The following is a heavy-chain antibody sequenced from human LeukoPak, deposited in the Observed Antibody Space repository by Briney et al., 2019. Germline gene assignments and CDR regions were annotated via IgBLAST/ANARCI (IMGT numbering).Heavy chain of an antibody. Sequence: GGSLRLSCAASGFTFSSYGMHWVRQAPGKGLEWVAVISYDGSNKYYADSVKGRFTISRDNSKNTLYLQMNSLRAEDTAVYYCAKDHRDSGPDYWGQGTLVTVSS. J-gene: IGHJ4*02. CDR3: AKDHRDSGPDY. CDR1: GFTFSSYG. D-gene: IGHD1-26*01. V-gene: IGHV3-30*18. CDR2: ISYDGSNK.